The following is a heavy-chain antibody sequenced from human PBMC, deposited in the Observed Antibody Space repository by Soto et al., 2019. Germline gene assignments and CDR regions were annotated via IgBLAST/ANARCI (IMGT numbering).Heavy chain of an antibody. CDR2: ILNSGST. Sequence: QVQLQESGPGLVKPSQTLSLSCSVSGGSISSDRYFWSWVRQHPGKGLEWIAYILNSGSTYFNPSLRGRVRISVDMSKSQLSLSLSSVTAADTAVYYCARGHTTFGFYYYGLDVWGQGATVIVSS. V-gene: IGHV4-31*03. D-gene: IGHD3-10*01. J-gene: IGHJ6*02. CDR1: GGSISSDRYF. CDR3: ARGHTTFGFYYYGLDV.